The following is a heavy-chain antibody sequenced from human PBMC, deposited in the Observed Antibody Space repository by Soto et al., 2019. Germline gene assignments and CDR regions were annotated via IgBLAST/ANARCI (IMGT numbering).Heavy chain of an antibody. CDR2: ISAYNGNT. J-gene: IGHJ4*02. D-gene: IGHD3-3*01. Sequence: QVQLVQSGAEVKKPGASVKVSCKASGYTFTSYGISWVRQAPGQGLEWMGWISAYNGNTNYAQKLQGRVTMTTDTSTSTAYMELRSVRSDDTAVYYCARDRAYYDFWSGYYRFDYWGQGTLVTVSS. V-gene: IGHV1-18*04. CDR1: GYTFTSYG. CDR3: ARDRAYYDFWSGYYRFDY.